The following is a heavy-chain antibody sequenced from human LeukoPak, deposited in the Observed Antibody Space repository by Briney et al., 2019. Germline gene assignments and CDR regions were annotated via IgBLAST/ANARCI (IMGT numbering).Heavy chain of an antibody. Sequence: GGSLRLSCAASGFTFSNYEMNWVRQAPGKGLEWVSYISSSGSTIYYADSVKGRFTISRDNAKNSLYLQMNSLRAEDTAVYYCARVLGFGELFFDYWGQGTLVTVSS. CDR1: GFTFSNYE. D-gene: IGHD3-10*01. J-gene: IGHJ4*02. CDR2: ISSSGSTI. V-gene: IGHV3-48*03. CDR3: ARVLGFGELFFDY.